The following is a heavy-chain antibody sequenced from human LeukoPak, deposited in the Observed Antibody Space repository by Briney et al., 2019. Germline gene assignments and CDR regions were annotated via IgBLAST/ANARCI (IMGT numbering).Heavy chain of an antibody. CDR1: GGSISGYY. D-gene: IGHD3-10*01. CDR2: IYYSGST. CDR3: ARHRGSGSRIPDFQH. Sequence: SETLSLTCAVSGGSISGYYWSWIRQSPDKGPEWIGYIYYSGSTNYNPSLKSRVTISVDTSKNQFSLKLNSVTAADTAVYYCARHRGSGSRIPDFQHWGQGTLVTVSS. J-gene: IGHJ1*01. V-gene: IGHV4-59*08.